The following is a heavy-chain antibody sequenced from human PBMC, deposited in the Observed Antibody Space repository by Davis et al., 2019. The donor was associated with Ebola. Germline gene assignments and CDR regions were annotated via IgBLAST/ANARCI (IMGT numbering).Heavy chain of an antibody. CDR2: ISGDGRIT. V-gene: IGHV3-74*01. D-gene: IGHD5-24*01. CDR1: EFTFSDYW. Sequence: GESLKISCAASEFTFSDYWMHWVRQAPGKGLVWVSRISGDGRITTYADSVKGRFSISRDNSKNMLYLQMNSLRAEDTAVYYCARSDPEMSTRWGYDSWGQGTLVTVSS. CDR3: ARSDPEMSTRWGYDS. J-gene: IGHJ4*02.